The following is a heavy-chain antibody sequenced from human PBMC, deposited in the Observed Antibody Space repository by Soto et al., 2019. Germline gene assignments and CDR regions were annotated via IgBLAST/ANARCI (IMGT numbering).Heavy chain of an antibody. Sequence: GASVKVSCKVSGYTLTELSMHWVRQAPGKGLEWMGGFDPEDGETIYAQKFQGRVTMTEDTSTDTAYMELSSLRSEDTAVYYCATAYSGQSRLRLGEYYFDYWGQGTLVTVSS. CDR3: ATAYSGQSRLRLGEYYFDY. CDR1: GYTLTELS. CDR2: FDPEDGET. V-gene: IGHV1-24*01. J-gene: IGHJ4*02. D-gene: IGHD3-16*01.